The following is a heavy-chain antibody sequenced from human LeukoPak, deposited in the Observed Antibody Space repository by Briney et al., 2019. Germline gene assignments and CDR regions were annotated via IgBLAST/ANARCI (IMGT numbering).Heavy chain of an antibody. CDR2: FDPEDGET. Sequence: GFAVNVSCKVCGYTLTELSMHWLGQAAGKGRDGMGGFDPEDGETIYAQKFQGRVTMTEDTSTGTAYMELSSLRSEDTAVYYCATAGYCSGGSCSYYFDYWGQGTLVTVSS. CDR1: GYTLTELS. D-gene: IGHD2-15*01. CDR3: ATAGYCSGGSCSYYFDY. J-gene: IGHJ4*02. V-gene: IGHV1-24*01.